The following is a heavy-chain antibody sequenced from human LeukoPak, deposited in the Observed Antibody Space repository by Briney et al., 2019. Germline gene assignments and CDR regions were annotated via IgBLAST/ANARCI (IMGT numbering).Heavy chain of an antibody. CDR1: GYSFTSYD. Sequence: ASVKVSCKASGYSFTSYDINWVRQAPGQRLEWMGWINAGNGNTKYSQKFQGRVTISRDTSASTAYMELSSLRSEDTAVYYCARDVGDYACDYWGQGTLVTVSS. D-gene: IGHD4-17*01. CDR3: ARDVGDYACDY. CDR2: INAGNGNT. V-gene: IGHV1-3*01. J-gene: IGHJ4*02.